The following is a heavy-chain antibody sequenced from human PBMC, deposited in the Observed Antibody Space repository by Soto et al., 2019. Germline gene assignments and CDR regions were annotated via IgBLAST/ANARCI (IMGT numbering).Heavy chain of an antibody. Sequence: SVKVSCNASGYTFSCYASSWVRHAPGQGLESMGGIIPIFGTANYAQKFQGRFTINSDKSTSTDYMELSSLTYEDTAVYYCARHWEASPPWPVVPAAPLAYYGMDVWGQGTTVTV. CDR3: ARHWEASPPWPVVPAAPLAYYGMDV. V-gene: IGHV1-69*06. J-gene: IGHJ6*02. CDR2: IIPIFGTA. D-gene: IGHD2-2*01. CDR1: GYTFSCYA.